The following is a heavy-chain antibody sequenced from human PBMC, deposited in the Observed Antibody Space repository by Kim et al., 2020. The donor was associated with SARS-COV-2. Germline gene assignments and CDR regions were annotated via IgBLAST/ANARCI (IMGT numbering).Heavy chain of an antibody. Sequence: GGSLRLSCEASGFTFRTHWMSWVRQAPGKGLEWVANIKDDGSQKYYVDSVKGRFTISRDNAKNSLYLQMNSLRAEDTAVYYCTRGGSREIKRKFDYWGQGTLVTVSS. CDR1: GFTFRTHW. D-gene: IGHD3-10*01. V-gene: IGHV3-7*01. CDR3: TRGGSREIKRKFDY. CDR2: IKDDGSQK. J-gene: IGHJ4*02.